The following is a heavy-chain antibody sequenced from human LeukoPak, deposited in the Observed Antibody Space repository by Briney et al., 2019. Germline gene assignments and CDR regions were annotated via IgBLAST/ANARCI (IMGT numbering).Heavy chain of an antibody. V-gene: IGHV6-1*01. CDR3: ASAASYYGDTAFDI. CDR1: GDSVSSNSAV. Sequence: SQTLSLTCAISGDSVSSNSAVWNWIRQSPSRGLEWLGRTYYRSKWYNGYAVSVKSRITINPDTSKNQFSLQLDSVTTEDTAVYYCASAASYYGDTAFDIWGQGTMVTVSS. D-gene: IGHD4-17*01. J-gene: IGHJ3*02. CDR2: TYYRSKWYN.